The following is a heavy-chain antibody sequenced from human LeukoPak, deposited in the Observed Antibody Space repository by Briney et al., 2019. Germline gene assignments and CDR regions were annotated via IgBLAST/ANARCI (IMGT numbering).Heavy chain of an antibody. V-gene: IGHV4-39*01. J-gene: IGHJ4*02. CDR1: GASISGSGYY. CDR2: IYDSGST. Sequence: SETLSLPCTVSGASISGSGYYWGWVRQPPGKGLVRIWNIYDSGSTYYNASLQSRVTISIETSKNQFSLRLSSVTAADTAMYYCAKSGGYGLIDYWGQGTLVTVSS. CDR3: AKSGGYGLIDY. D-gene: IGHD1-26*01.